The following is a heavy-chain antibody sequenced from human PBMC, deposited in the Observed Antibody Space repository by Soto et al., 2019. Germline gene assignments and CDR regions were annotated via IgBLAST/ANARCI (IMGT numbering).Heavy chain of an antibody. Sequence: AASVKVSCKASGYTFTSYDIYWVRQATGQGLEWMGWMNPNTGNSAYAQKFQGRVTVTSDTSINTVHMELNSLRSEDTAVYYCARRAETTVWNGLGADKYYFDFCGQGPLVTVSS. V-gene: IGHV1-8*01. J-gene: IGHJ4*02. CDR1: GYTFTSYD. CDR2: MNPNTGNS. D-gene: IGHD1-1*01. CDR3: ARRAETTVWNGLGADKYYFDF.